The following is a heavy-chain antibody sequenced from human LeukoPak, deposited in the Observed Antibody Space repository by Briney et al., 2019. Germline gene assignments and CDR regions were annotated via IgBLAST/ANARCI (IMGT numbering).Heavy chain of an antibody. CDR3: ARNLGGDSLGAFDI. Sequence: ASVKVSCMASGGTFSSYAISWVRQAPGQGLEWMGGIIPIFGTANYAQKFQGRVTITTDESTSTAYMELSSLRSEDTAVYYCARNLGGDSLGAFDIWGQGTMVTVSS. V-gene: IGHV1-69*05. D-gene: IGHD2-21*02. CDR2: IIPIFGTA. CDR1: GGTFSSYA. J-gene: IGHJ3*02.